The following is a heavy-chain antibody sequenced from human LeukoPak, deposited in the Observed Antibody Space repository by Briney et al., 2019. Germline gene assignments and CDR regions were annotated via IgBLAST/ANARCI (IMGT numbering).Heavy chain of an antibody. CDR3: ARSYDFWSGPPFDP. V-gene: IGHV1-2*02. CDR1: GYTFTGHY. J-gene: IGHJ5*02. D-gene: IGHD3-3*01. Sequence: ASVKVPCKASGYTFTGHYMHWVRQAPGQGLEWMGWINPNSGGTKYAQKFQGRVTLTRDTSISTAYMELSRLRCDDTAVYYCARSYDFWSGPPFDPWGQGTLVTVSS. CDR2: INPNSGGT.